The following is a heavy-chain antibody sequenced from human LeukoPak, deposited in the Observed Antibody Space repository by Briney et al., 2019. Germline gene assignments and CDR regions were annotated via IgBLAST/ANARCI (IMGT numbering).Heavy chain of an antibody. V-gene: IGHV3-23*01. J-gene: IGHJ3*02. CDR3: AKGRYYYDSSDAFDI. CDR2: ISGGST. CDR1: GFTFSSYA. Sequence: QPGGSLRLSCAASGFTFSSYAMSWVRQAPGKGLEWVSAISGGSTYYADSVKGRFTISRDNSKNTLFLQMNSLRAEDTAVYYCAKGRYYYDSSDAFDIWGQGTMVTVSS. D-gene: IGHD3-22*01.